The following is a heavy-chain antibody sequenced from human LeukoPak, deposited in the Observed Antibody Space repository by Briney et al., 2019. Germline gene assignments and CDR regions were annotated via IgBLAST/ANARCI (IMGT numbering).Heavy chain of an antibody. D-gene: IGHD6-19*01. Sequence: SETLSLTCTVSGGSISSYYWSWIRQPPGKGLEWIGYIYYSGSTNYNPSLKSRVTISVDTSKSQFSLNLSSVTAADTAVYYCARGRLARSPYFDYWGQGTLVTVSS. J-gene: IGHJ4*02. CDR2: IYYSGST. V-gene: IGHV4-59*01. CDR3: ARGRLARSPYFDY. CDR1: GGSISSYY.